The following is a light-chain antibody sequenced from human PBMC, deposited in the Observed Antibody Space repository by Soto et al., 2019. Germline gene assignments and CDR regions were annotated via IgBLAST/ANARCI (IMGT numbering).Light chain of an antibody. CDR2: DSS. Sequence: DIELTQSPSSLSASVGDRMTITCRASQSISTYLNWYQQKPGEAPTLLVYDSSTLQSGVPSRFSGSGFGADFTLTVSSLQPQDFATYYCQQSYSNPTWTFGQGTKVDIK. CDR3: QQSYSNPTWT. V-gene: IGKV1-39*01. CDR1: QSISTY. J-gene: IGKJ1*01.